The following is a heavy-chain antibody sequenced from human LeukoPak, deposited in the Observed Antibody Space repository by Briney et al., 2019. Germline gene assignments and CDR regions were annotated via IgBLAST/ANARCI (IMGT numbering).Heavy chain of an antibody. CDR3: ARVSPNSSGSPSDY. V-gene: IGHV1-18*01. Sequence: ASVKVSCKASGYTFTSYGISWVRQAPGQGLERMGWISVYNGNTNYAQKLQGRVTMTTDTSTSTAYMELRSLRSDDTAVYYCARVSPNSSGSPSDYWGQGTLVTVSS. J-gene: IGHJ4*02. D-gene: IGHD3-22*01. CDR1: GYTFTSYG. CDR2: ISVYNGNT.